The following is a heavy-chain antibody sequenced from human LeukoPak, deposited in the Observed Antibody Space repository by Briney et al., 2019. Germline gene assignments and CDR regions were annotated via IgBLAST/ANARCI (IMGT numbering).Heavy chain of an antibody. J-gene: IGHJ4*02. D-gene: IGHD3-16*02. CDR2: FDPEDGET. CDR3: ATGGFGGVIVTPFPFNY. V-gene: IGHV1-24*01. CDR1: GYTLTELS. Sequence: ASVKVSCKVSGYTLTELSMHWVRQAPGKGLEWMGGFDPEDGETIYAQKFQGRVTMTEDTSTDTAYMELSSLRSEDTAVYYCATGGFGGVIVTPFPFNYWGQGTLATVSS.